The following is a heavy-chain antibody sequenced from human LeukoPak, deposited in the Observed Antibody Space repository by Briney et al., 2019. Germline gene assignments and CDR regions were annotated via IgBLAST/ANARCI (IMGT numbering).Heavy chain of an antibody. Sequence: ASVKVSCKASGYTFNRYGISWVRQAPGQGLEWMGWMNPNSGNTGYAQKFQGRVTMTRNTSISTAYMELSSLISEDTAVYYCATESHYWGQGTLVTVSS. CDR2: MNPNSGNT. CDR1: GYTFNRYG. V-gene: IGHV1-8*01. CDR3: ATESHY. J-gene: IGHJ4*02.